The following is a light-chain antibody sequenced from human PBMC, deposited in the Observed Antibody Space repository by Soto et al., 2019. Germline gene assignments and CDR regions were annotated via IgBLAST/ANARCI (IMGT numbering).Light chain of an antibody. CDR2: WAS. CDR3: QQYYSTPPT. V-gene: IGKV4-1*01. CDR1: QSVLYSSNNNNY. Sequence: DIVMTQSPDSLAVSLGERATINCKSSQSVLYSSNNNNYLAWYQQKPGQPPKLLIYWASTRESGVPDRFSGSGSGTDFTLTISSLQAEDVAVYHCQQYYSTPPTFGGGTKVEIK. J-gene: IGKJ4*02.